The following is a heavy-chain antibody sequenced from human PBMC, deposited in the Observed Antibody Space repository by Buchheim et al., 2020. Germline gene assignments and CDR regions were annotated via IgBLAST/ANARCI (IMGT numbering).Heavy chain of an antibody. CDR3: ARDWGLVGAIPHAFDM. J-gene: IGHJ3*02. D-gene: IGHD1-26*01. Sequence: QVQLVQSGAEVKKPGASVKVSCKASGYAFTRYYIHWVRQAPGQGIEWMGIINPSGGSTTYAQKFQGRVTMTRDTSTSTVYMELSSLRSEDTALYYCARDWGLVGAIPHAFDMWGQGT. CDR2: INPSGGST. CDR1: GYAFTRYY. V-gene: IGHV1-46*01.